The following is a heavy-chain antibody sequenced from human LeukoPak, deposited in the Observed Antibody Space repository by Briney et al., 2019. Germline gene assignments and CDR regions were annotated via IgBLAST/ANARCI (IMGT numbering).Heavy chain of an antibody. CDR2: INPNSGGT. CDR1: GYTFTGYY. D-gene: IGHD3-9*01. J-gene: IGHJ4*02. V-gene: IGHV1-2*02. CDR3: ARGYKDDILTGYSIDY. Sequence: GASVKVSCKASGYTFTGYYMHWVRQAPGQGLEWMGWINPNSGGTNYAQKFQGRVTMTRDTSISTAYMELSRLRSDDTAVYYCARGYKDDILTGYSIDYWGQGTLVTVSS.